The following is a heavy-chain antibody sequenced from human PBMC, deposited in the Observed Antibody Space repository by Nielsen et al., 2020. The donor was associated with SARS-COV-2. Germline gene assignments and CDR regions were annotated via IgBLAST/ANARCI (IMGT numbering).Heavy chain of an antibody. Sequence: GESLKISCAVSGFTFTNYAMTWVRQAPGKGLEWVSAISAGGSATYYADSVRGRFTISRDNSKSTIYLQMNSLRAEDTAVYYCAKYLFPVQTVPRNQERQGMDVWGQGTTVTVSS. CDR1: GFTFTNYA. CDR2: ISAGGSAT. V-gene: IGHV3-23*01. CDR3: AKYLFPVQTVPRNQERQGMDV. D-gene: IGHD1-1*01. J-gene: IGHJ6*02.